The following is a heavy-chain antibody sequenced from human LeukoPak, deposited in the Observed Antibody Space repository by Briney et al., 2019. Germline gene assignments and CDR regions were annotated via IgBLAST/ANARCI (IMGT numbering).Heavy chain of an antibody. V-gene: IGHV1-69*05. Sequence: SVKVSCKASGGTFSSYAISWVRQAPGQGLEWMGRIIPIFGTANYAQKFQGRVTITTDESTSTAYMELSSLRSEDTAVYYCARDITYSSGWHNSWFDPWGQGTLVTVSS. CDR3: ARDITYSSGWHNSWFDP. CDR1: GGTFSSYA. CDR2: IIPIFGTA. D-gene: IGHD6-19*01. J-gene: IGHJ5*02.